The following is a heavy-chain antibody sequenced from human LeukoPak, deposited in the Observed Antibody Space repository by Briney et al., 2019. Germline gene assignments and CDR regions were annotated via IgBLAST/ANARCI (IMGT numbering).Heavy chain of an antibody. CDR3: ARAAPLDY. CDR1: GFTFSSYG. D-gene: IGHD6-13*01. J-gene: IGHJ4*02. CDR2: IRYDGSNK. V-gene: IGHV3-30*02. Sequence: GGSLRLSCAASGFTFSSYGMHWVRQAPGKGLEWVAFIRYDGSNKYYADSVKGRFTISRDNAKNSLYLQMNSLRAEDTAVYYCARAAPLDYWGRGTLVTVSS.